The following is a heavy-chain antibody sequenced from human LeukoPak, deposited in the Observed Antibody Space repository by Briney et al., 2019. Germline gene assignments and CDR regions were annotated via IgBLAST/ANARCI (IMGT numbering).Heavy chain of an antibody. Sequence: GGSLRLSCAASGFTFSSYAMSWVRQAPGKGLEWVSAISGSGGSTYYADSVKGRFTISRDSSKNTLYLQMNSLRAEDTAVYYCASDTPYDFWSGYRPLTFDYWGQGALVTVSS. CDR3: ASDTPYDFWSGYRPLTFDY. V-gene: IGHV3-23*01. CDR2: ISGSGGST. D-gene: IGHD3-3*01. J-gene: IGHJ4*02. CDR1: GFTFSSYA.